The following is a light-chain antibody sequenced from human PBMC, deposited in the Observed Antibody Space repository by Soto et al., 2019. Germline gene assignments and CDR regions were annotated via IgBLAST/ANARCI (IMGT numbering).Light chain of an antibody. Sequence: QSALTQPASVSGSPGQSITISCTGTSGDVGSYNLVSWYQQHPGKAPKLMIYEGSKRPSGVSNRFSGSKSGNTASLTISGLQAEDEADYYCCSYAGSSPYVFGTGTQLTVL. J-gene: IGLJ1*01. V-gene: IGLV2-23*01. CDR1: SGDVGSYNL. CDR3: CSYAGSSPYV. CDR2: EGS.